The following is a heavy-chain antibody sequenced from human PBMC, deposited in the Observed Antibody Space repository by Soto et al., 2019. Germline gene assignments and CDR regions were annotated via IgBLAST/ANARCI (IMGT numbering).Heavy chain of an antibody. Sequence: QVQLQESGPGLVKPSETLSLTCTVSGGSITGYYWTWLRQSPTNGLEWIGYFHFSGSTKYNPSLESRLTISADTSKNQISLTLSSVTAADTAVYYCARASGYSYGYDDFFDNWGQVTLANVS. D-gene: IGHD5-18*01. V-gene: IGHV4-59*01. J-gene: IGHJ4*01. CDR2: FHFSGST. CDR3: ARASGYSYGYDDFFDN. CDR1: GGSITGYY.